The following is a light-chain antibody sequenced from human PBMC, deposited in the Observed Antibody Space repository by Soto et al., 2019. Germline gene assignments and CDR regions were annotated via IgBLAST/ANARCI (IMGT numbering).Light chain of an antibody. CDR1: QSVSSN. V-gene: IGKV3-11*01. CDR2: GVS. CDR3: QQRSKWPLT. J-gene: IGKJ4*01. Sequence: EIVVTQSPATVSVSPGERATLSCRASQSVSSNLAWYQQKPGQAPRLLIYGVSSRATGIPDRFSGSGSGTDFTLTISSLEPEDFAVYYCQQRSKWPLTFGGGTMVDVK.